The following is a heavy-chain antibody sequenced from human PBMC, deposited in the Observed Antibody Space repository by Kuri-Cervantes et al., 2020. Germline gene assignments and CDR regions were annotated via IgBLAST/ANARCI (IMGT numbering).Heavy chain of an antibody. D-gene: IGHD4-17*01. V-gene: IGHV1-3*01. CDR3: ASPGDYCDYVWLDS. CDR1: GYTFTSYA. Sequence: ASVKVSCKASGYTFTSYARHWVRQAPGQRLEWMGWINAGNGNTKYSQKFQGRVTITRDTSASTAYMELSSLRSEDTAVYYCASPGDYCDYVWLDSWGQGTLVTVSS. J-gene: IGHJ5*01. CDR2: INAGNGNT.